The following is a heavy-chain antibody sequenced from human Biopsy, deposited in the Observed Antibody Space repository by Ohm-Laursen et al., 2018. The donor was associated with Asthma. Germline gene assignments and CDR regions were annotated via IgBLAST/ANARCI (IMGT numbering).Heavy chain of an antibody. V-gene: IGHV3-53*01. D-gene: IGHD1-20*01. CDR1: GFAVSSDH. CDR2: IYSGGTS. CDR3: ARGDRSNWSHYYFDY. J-gene: IGHJ4*02. Sequence: GSLRLSCAASGFAVSSDHMFWVRQAPGKGLEWVSVIYSGGTSHTADSVRGRFTISRDYSKNTLYLQMHSLRAEDTAVYYCARGDRSNWSHYYFDYWGQGTLVTVSS.